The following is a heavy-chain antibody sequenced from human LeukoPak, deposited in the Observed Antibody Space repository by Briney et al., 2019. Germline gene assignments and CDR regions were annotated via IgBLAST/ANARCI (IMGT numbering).Heavy chain of an antibody. Sequence: GGSLRLSCAASGFTFSDYYMSWIRQAPGKGLEWVSYISSSGSTIYYADSVKGRFTISRDNAKNSLYLQMNSLRAEDTAVYYCARDRSWDCSSTSCSDAFDIWGQGTMVTVSS. CDR1: GFTFSDYY. J-gene: IGHJ3*02. V-gene: IGHV3-11*01. CDR3: ARDRSWDCSSTSCSDAFDI. CDR2: ISSSGSTI. D-gene: IGHD2-2*01.